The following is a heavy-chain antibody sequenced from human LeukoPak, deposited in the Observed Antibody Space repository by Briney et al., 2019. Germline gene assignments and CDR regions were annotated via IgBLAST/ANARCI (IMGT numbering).Heavy chain of an antibody. CDR3: ARWKGGCSSTSCLYTYYFDY. D-gene: IGHD2-2*01. CDR1: GASISSGSYY. CDR2: IFASGST. J-gene: IGHJ4*02. V-gene: IGHV4-61*02. Sequence: PSETLSLTCTVSGASISSGSYYWNWIRQPAGKGLEWIGRIFASGSTNYNPSLKSRVTISLDTSKNQFSLKLSSVTAADTAVYYCARWKGGCSSTSCLYTYYFDYWGQGTLVTVSS.